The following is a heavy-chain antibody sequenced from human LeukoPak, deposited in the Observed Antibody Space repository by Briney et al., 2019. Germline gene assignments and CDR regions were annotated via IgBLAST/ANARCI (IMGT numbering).Heavy chain of an antibody. CDR3: AKGASTVTGN. CDR2: ISYDGSNK. CDR1: GFTFSSYG. V-gene: IGHV3-30*18. Sequence: PGGSLRLSCAASGFTFSSYGMHWVRQAPGKGLEWVAVISYDGSNKYYADSVKGRFTISRDNSKNTLYLQMNSLRAEDTAVYYCAKGASTVTGNWGQGTLVTVSS. J-gene: IGHJ4*02. D-gene: IGHD4-17*01.